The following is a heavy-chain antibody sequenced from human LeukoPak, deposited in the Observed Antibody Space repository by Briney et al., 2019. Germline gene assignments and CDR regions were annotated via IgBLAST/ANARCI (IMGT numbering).Heavy chain of an antibody. CDR3: TRDYY. J-gene: IGHJ4*02. V-gene: IGHV1-2*02. CDR2: INPNSGGT. Sequence: ASVKVSCKTSGYRFTGYYMHWVRQAPGQGLEWMGWINPNSGGTNYAQKFQGRVTMTRDTSISTVYMELSRLTSDDTALYYCTRDYYWGQGTLVTVSS. CDR1: GYRFTGYY.